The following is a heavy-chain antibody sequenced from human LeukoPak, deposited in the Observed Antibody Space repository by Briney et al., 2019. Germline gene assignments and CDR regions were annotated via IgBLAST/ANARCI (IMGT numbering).Heavy chain of an antibody. Sequence: PGGSLRLSCTASGFIVSSNYMTWVRQPPEKGLEWVSVIGGSGDNRYYADSVKGRFTISRDNSKNTLYLQMNSLRVEDTAVYYCASPNPIGDLSWLDYWGQGALVTVSS. V-gene: IGHV3-53*01. CDR2: IGGSGDNR. J-gene: IGHJ4*02. D-gene: IGHD3-10*01. CDR1: GFIVSSNY. CDR3: ASPNPIGDLSWLDY.